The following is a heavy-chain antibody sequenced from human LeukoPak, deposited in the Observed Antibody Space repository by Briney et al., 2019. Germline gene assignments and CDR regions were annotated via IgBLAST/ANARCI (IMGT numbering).Heavy chain of an antibody. Sequence: PSETLSLTCAVYGGSFSGYYWSWIRQPPGKGLEWLGYIYYSGSSNYNPSLKSRVTISVDTSKNQFSLKLSSVTAADTAVYYCARSLTSIAARSYYYYMDVWGKGTTVTVSS. D-gene: IGHD6-6*01. CDR1: GGSFSGYY. V-gene: IGHV4-59*01. J-gene: IGHJ6*03. CDR3: ARSLTSIAARSYYYYMDV. CDR2: IYYSGSS.